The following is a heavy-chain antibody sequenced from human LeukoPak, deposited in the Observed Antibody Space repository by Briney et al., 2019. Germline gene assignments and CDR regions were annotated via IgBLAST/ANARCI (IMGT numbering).Heavy chain of an antibody. CDR1: GFTFSSYE. CDR2: ISSSGSTI. D-gene: IGHD4-17*01. V-gene: IGHV3-48*03. Sequence: GGSLRLSCAASGFTFSSYEMNWVRQAPGKGLEWVSYISSSGSTIYYADSVKGRFTISRDNAKNSLYLQMNSLGAEDTAVYYCARERPRDSTVTTSWGQGTLVTVSS. CDR3: ARERPRDSTVTTS. J-gene: IGHJ5*02.